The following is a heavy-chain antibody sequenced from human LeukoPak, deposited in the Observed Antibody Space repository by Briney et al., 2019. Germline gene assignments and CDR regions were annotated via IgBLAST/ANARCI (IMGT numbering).Heavy chain of an antibody. CDR3: AKTGGSGSYYSALDY. J-gene: IGHJ4*02. V-gene: IGHV3-23*01. D-gene: IGHD3-10*01. Sequence: GGSLRLSCVASGFTFNNYAMSWVRQARGKGLEWVSVISDRGANTFYADSVKGRVTISKDFSKNTLFLQMTSLRAEDTAVYYCAKTGGSGSYYSALDYWGQGTLVTVSS. CDR2: ISDRGANT. CDR1: GFTFNNYA.